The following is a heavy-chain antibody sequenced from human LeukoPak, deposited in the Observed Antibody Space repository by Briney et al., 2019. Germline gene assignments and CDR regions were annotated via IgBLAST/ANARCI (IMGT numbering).Heavy chain of an antibody. CDR3: ARDDGRSSNLFDP. D-gene: IGHD1-26*01. J-gene: IGHJ5*02. V-gene: IGHV4-59*01. Sequence: PSETLSLTCTVSGGSISGYYWSWIRQSPGKGLEWIGYIYYGGSTNYNPSLKSRVTISLDTSNNQFSLKLNSVTAADTAMYYCARDDGRSSNLFDPWGQGTLVTVSS. CDR1: GGSISGYY. CDR2: IYYGGST.